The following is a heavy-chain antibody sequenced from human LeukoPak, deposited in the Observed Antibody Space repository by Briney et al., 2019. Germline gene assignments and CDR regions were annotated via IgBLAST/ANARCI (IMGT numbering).Heavy chain of an antibody. CDR3: SSGFWSGFRSDH. CDR1: GVTFSNYA. J-gene: IGHJ4*02. D-gene: IGHD3-3*01. Sequence: GGSLRLSCVVSGVTFSNYAVTWVRQAPGKGLQWVSLISGSGDRTYYADSVKGRFTISRDNSKNTLYLQMNSLRPDDTAIYYCSSGFWSGFRSDHWGQGTLVTVSS. CDR2: ISGSGDRT. V-gene: IGHV3-23*01.